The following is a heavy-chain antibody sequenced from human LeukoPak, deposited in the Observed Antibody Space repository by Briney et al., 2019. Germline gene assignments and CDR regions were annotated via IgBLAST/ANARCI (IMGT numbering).Heavy chain of an antibody. Sequence: ASVKVSCKASGYTFTGYYMHWVRQAPGQGLEWMGRINPNSGGTNYAQKFQGRVTMTRDTSISTAYMELRSLRSDDTAVYYCARVGPEYCSGGSCYTTEYYFDYWGQGTLVTVSS. V-gene: IGHV1-2*06. CDR1: GYTFTGYY. CDR2: INPNSGGT. CDR3: ARVGPEYCSGGSCYTTEYYFDY. D-gene: IGHD2-15*01. J-gene: IGHJ4*02.